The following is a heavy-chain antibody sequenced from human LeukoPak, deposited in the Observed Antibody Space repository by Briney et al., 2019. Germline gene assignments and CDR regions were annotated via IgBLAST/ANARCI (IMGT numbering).Heavy chain of an antibody. CDR1: GGSISSSSYY. J-gene: IGHJ6*02. CDR2: IYYSGST. D-gene: IGHD1/OR15-1a*01. V-gene: IGHV4-61*01. CDR3: ARDRQNTRVGMDV. Sequence: ASESLSLTCTVSGGSISSSSYYWGWIRQPPGKGLEWIGYIYYSGSTNYNPSLKSRVTISVDTSKNQFSLKLSSATAADTAVYYCARDRQNTRVGMDVWGQGTTVTVSS.